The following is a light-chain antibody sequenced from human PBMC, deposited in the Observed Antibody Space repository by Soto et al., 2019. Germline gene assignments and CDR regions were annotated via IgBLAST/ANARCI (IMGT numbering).Light chain of an antibody. CDR3: CSYIGSSSYV. CDR2: DVN. J-gene: IGLJ1*01. Sequence: QSVLTQPRSVSGSPGQSVTISCTGTSSDVGNYNSVSWYQHHPGKAPKLMIYDVNKWPSGVPDRFSGSKSGNTASLTTSGLQAEDEPDYYCCSYIGSSSYVFGTGTKVTVL. CDR1: SSDVGNYNS. V-gene: IGLV2-11*01.